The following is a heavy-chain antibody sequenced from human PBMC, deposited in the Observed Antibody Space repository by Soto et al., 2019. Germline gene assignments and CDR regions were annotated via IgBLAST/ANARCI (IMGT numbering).Heavy chain of an antibody. CDR1: SGSSSSSNG. CDR3: ARGMVRGVIMHYYYYMDV. Sequence: SETMSLTCGVASGSSSSSNGWSWVRKPPGKGLEWIGEIYHSGSTNYNPSLKSRVTISVDKSKNQFSLKLSSVTAADTAVYYCARGMVRGVIMHYYYYMDVWGKGTTVTVSS. V-gene: IGHV4-4*02. J-gene: IGHJ6*03. CDR2: IYHSGST. D-gene: IGHD3-10*01.